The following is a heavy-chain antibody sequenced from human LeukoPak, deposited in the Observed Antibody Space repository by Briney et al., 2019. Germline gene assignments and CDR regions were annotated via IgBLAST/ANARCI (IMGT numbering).Heavy chain of an antibody. Sequence: GGSLRLSCATSGFTFSSYEMSWVRQAPGKGLEWVSTISGSGDNTYYADSVKGRFTISRDNSKNTLYLQMNSLRAEDTAVYYCAKSTGYSSSWYSDYFDYWGQGTLVTVSS. CDR2: ISGSGDNT. CDR1: GFTFSSYE. V-gene: IGHV3-23*01. J-gene: IGHJ4*02. D-gene: IGHD6-13*01. CDR3: AKSTGYSSSWYSDYFDY.